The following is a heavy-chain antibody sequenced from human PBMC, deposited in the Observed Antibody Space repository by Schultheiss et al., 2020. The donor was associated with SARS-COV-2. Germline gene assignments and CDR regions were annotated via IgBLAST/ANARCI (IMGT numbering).Heavy chain of an antibody. CDR3: ARQGGFYYDTSGYYPDYFDY. CDR1: GASIITTNFF. V-gene: IGHV4-39*01. Sequence: SETLSLTCGVSGASIITTNFFWGWIRQPPGKGLEWIATIFYNGTIYSSPSLKSRVTMSVDTSENKFSLSLNSVTAADTAVYYCARQGGFYYDTSGYYPDYFDYWGQGTVVTVSS. J-gene: IGHJ4*02. D-gene: IGHD3-22*01. CDR2: IFYNGTI.